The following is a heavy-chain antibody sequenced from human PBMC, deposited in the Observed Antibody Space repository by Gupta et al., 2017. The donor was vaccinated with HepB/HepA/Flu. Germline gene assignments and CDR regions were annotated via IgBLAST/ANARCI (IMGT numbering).Heavy chain of an antibody. J-gene: IGHJ4*02. V-gene: IGHV1-3*04. CDR3: ARSTWLAS. CDR2: VNTGTGDT. CDR1: GYTFTDYS. Sequence: QVQLVQSGPEAKKPGASVKVSCKASGYTFTDYSIVWVRQAPGERLESMGWVNTGTGDTRYSPKFQGRVTITRDASANTAYMELSTLKSEDTAVYYCARSTWLASWGQGTLVTVSS.